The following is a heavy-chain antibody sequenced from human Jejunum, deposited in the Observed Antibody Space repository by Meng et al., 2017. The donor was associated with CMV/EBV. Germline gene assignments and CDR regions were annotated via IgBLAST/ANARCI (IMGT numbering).Heavy chain of an antibody. D-gene: IGHD5-12*01. Sequence: GQLGEAAGGLVLRGGSRGISCVASGVTVTCNYMSWVRQTPGRGLELVSIIHIDGSTYYADSVQGRFTITRDNFKNIMYLQMNSLGVEDTAVFYCARTVATSHNYYFVQWGQGTLVTVSS. J-gene: IGHJ4*02. V-gene: IGHV3-66*01. CDR2: IHIDGST. CDR3: ARTVATSHNYYFVQ. CDR1: GVTVTCNY.